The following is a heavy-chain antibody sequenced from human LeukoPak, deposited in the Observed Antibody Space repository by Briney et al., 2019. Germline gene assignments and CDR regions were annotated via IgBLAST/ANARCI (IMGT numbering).Heavy chain of an antibody. Sequence: ASVKVSCKASGYNFTSYTISWVRQAPGQGLEWMGWISAYNGNTNYAQKFQGRVTMTTDTSTSTAYMELRSLTSDDTGVYYCARDVGSYSRNLYYFDYWGQGTLVTVSS. J-gene: IGHJ4*02. CDR1: GYNFTSYT. V-gene: IGHV1-18*01. CDR2: ISAYNGNT. CDR3: ARDVGSYSRNLYYFDY. D-gene: IGHD5-18*01.